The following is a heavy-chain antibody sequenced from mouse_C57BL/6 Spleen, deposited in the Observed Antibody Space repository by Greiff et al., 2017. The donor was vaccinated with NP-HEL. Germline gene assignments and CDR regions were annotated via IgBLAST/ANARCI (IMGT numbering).Heavy chain of an antibody. D-gene: IGHD1-1*01. CDR2: INPSNGGT. Sequence: QVQLQQPGTELVKPGASVKLSCKASGYTFNSYWMPWVKQRPGQGLEWIGNINPSNGGTNYNEKFKSKATLTVDKSSSTAYMQLSSLTSEDSAVYYCARFWLLRWGYFDYWGQGTTLTVSS. CDR1: GYTFNSYW. V-gene: IGHV1-53*01. CDR3: ARFWLLRWGYFDY. J-gene: IGHJ2*01.